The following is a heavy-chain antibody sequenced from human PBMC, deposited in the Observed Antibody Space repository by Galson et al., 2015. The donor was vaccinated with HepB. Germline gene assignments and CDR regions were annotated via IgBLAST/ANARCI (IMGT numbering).Heavy chain of an antibody. V-gene: IGHV3-74*01. CDR1: GSSIRNNW. CDR2: INEDGSTT. J-gene: IGHJ4*02. Sequence: SLRLSCAASGSSIRNNWMHWVRQVPGKGLVWVSRINEDGSTTNYADSVKGRFTISKDNAKNTLHLQMNNLRAEDTAVYYCSRNTFGPYDYWGQGTLVTVSS. D-gene: IGHD3-16*01. CDR3: SRNTFGPYDY.